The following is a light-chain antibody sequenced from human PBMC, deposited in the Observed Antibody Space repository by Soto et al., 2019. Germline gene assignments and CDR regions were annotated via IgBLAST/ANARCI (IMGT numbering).Light chain of an antibody. CDR1: DNDTGSYLY. Sequence: QSALTQPASVSGSPGQSITISCTGTDNDTGSYLYVSWFQQHPGKAPKVVIFEVNNRPAGISDRFSGSKSGNTASLTISGLQPEDEANYFCSSFTTIGTVIFGGGTKVTVL. V-gene: IGLV2-14*01. CDR3: SSFTTIGTVI. J-gene: IGLJ2*01. CDR2: EVN.